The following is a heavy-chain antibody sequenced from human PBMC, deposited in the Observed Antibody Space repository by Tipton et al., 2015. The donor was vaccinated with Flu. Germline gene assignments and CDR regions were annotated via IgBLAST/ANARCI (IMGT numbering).Heavy chain of an antibody. J-gene: IGHJ4*02. CDR1: GFTFSDYW. V-gene: IGHV3-15*01. Sequence: GSLRLSCAASGFTFSDYWMSWVRQAPGKGLEWVGRIKSKTDSGTRDFAAPVKGRFSISRDDSKKTLYLQMNSLKTEDTAVYYCTAGVGATDHDYWGQGTLLTVSS. CDR2: IKSKTDSGTR. D-gene: IGHD1-26*01. CDR3: TAGVGATDHDY.